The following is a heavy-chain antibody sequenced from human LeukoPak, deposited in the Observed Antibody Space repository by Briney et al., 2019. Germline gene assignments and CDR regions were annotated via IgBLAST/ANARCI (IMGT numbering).Heavy chain of an antibody. CDR2: ISSSSSYI. CDR3: ARDLSGSGSYYNFSWFDP. D-gene: IGHD3-10*01. CDR1: GFTFSSYS. J-gene: IGHJ5*02. V-gene: IGHV3-21*01. Sequence: GGSLRLSCAASGFTFSSYSMNWVRQAPGKGLEWVSSISSSSSYIYYADSVKGRFTISRDNAKNSQYLQMNSLRAEDTAVYYCARDLSGSGSYYNFSWFDPWGQGTLVTVSS.